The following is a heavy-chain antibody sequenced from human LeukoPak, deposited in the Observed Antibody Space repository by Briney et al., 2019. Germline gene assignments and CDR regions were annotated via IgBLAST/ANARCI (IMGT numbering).Heavy chain of an antibody. V-gene: IGHV4-34*01. CDR2: INHSGST. Sequence: SETLSLTCAVYGGSFRGYYWSWIRQPPGKGLEWIGEINHSGSTNYNPSLKSRVTISVDTSKNQFSLKLSSVTAADTAVYYCARRDILTGYWFDPWGQGTLVTVSS. D-gene: IGHD3-9*01. CDR3: ARRDILTGYWFDP. J-gene: IGHJ5*02. CDR1: GGSFRGYY.